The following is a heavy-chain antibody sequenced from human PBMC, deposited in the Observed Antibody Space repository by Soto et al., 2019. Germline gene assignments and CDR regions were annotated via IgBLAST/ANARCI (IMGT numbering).Heavy chain of an antibody. J-gene: IGHJ4*02. V-gene: IGHV3-73*01. CDR3: TMTTVTRWGY. Sequence: GGSLRLSCAASGFTFSGSAMHWVRQASGKGLEWVGRIRSKANSYATAYAASVKGRFTISRDDSKNTAYLQMNSLKTEDTAVNYCTMTTVTRWGYWDQGTLVTVSS. CDR1: GFTFSGSA. CDR2: IRSKANSYAT. D-gene: IGHD4-17*01.